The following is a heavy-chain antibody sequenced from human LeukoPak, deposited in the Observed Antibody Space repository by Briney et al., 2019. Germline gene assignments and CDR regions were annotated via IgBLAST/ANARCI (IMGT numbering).Heavy chain of an antibody. J-gene: IGHJ6*02. CDR2: ISGSAGDT. V-gene: IGHV3-23*01. CDR3: AKRAPMVRGRTDYQYGMDV. CDR1: GLTFTTYW. Sequence: GGSLRLSCAASGLTFTTYWMTWVRQAPGKGLEWVSAISGSAGDTYYADSVKGRFTISRDNSKNTLYIQMNSLGAEDTAIYYCAKRAPMVRGRTDYQYGMDVWGQGTTVTVSS. D-gene: IGHD3-10*01.